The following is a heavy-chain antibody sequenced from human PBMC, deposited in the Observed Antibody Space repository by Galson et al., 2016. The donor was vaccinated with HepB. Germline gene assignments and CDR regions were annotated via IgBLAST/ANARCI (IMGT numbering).Heavy chain of an antibody. CDR3: AKSVSSDYDSVCNYGMDV. J-gene: IGHJ6*02. V-gene: IGHV3-23*01. CDR1: GFTFSTYA. Sequence: SLRLSCAASGFTFSTYAMNWVRQAPGKGLEWVSTISGRRANTYYADSVKGRFTISTDISKNTLYLQMDSLRAEDTAVYYCAKSVSSDYDSVCNYGMDVWGQGTPVTVSS. CDR2: ISGRRANT. D-gene: IGHD5-12*01.